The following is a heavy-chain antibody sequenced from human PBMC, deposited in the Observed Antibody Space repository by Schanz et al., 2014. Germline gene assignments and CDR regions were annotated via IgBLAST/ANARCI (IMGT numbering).Heavy chain of an antibody. D-gene: IGHD4-17*01. CDR3: ATLDYADSVS. CDR2: IVPIAGIT. J-gene: IGHJ5*02. Sequence: QVHLVQSGAEVKKPGSSVKVSCKASGGTFSSDTLSWVRQAPGQGLEWMGRIVPIAGITNYAQRFQGRVTITADKSTTTAYMELNSLNSDDTAVYYCATLDYADSVSWGQGTLVTVSS. V-gene: IGHV1-69*02. CDR1: GGTFSSDT.